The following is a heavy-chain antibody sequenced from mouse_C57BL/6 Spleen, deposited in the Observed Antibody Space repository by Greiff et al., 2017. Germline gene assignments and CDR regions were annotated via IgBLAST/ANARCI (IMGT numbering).Heavy chain of an antibody. Sequence: QVQLQQSGAELAKPGASVKLSCKASGYTFTSYWMHWVKQRPGQGLEWIGYINPSSGYTKYNQKFKDKATLTAAKSSSTAYMQLSSLTYEDSAVYYCARYRYYGSSPPMDYWGQGTSVTVSS. D-gene: IGHD1-1*01. CDR3: ARYRYYGSSPPMDY. J-gene: IGHJ4*01. CDR2: INPSSGYT. CDR1: GYTFTSYW. V-gene: IGHV1-7*01.